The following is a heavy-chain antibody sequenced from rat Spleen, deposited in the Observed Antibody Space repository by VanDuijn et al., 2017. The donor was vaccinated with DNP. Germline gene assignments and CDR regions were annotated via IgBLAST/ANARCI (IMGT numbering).Heavy chain of an antibody. J-gene: IGHJ2*01. D-gene: IGHD1-5*01. V-gene: IGHV5S11*01. CDR3: ARHRYNYFDY. Sequence: EVQLVESGGGLVQPGRSMKLSCTVSGFNFSNYYMAWVRQAPTKGLEWVASISRGGGNTYYRDSLKGRFTISRDNAKSTLYLQMDSLRSEETATYYCARHRYNYFDYWGQGVMVTVSS. CDR2: ISRGGGNT. CDR1: GFNFSNYY.